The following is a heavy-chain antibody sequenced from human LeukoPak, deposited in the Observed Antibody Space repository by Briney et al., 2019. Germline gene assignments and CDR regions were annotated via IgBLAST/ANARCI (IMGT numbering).Heavy chain of an antibody. Sequence: GGSLRLSCTASAFTFGSDGMHRVPQAPGKGLETVAVRWYDGSNKYYADSVKGRFTISRDNSKNKLYLQMNSLRAEDTAVYYCARDPEGYCSGGRCLGYYFDYWGQGTLVTVSS. D-gene: IGHD2-15*01. CDR1: AFTFGSDG. CDR3: ARDPEGYCSGGRCLGYYFDY. J-gene: IGHJ4*02. CDR2: RWYDGSNK. V-gene: IGHV3-33*01.